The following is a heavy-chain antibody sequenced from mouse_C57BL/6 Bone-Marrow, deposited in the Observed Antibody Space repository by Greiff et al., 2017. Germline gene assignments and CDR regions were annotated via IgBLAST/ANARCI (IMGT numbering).Heavy chain of an antibody. V-gene: IGHV1-85*01. CDR2: IYPRDGST. CDR1: GYTFTSYD. D-gene: IGHD1-1*01. J-gene: IGHJ1*03. Sequence: QVHVKQSGPELVKPGASVKLSCKASGYTFTSYDINWVKQRPGQGLEWIGWIYPRDGSTKYNEKFKGKATLTVGTSSSTAYMELHSLTSEDSAVYFCARLEFDGSSGDWYFDVWGTGTTVTVSS. CDR3: ARLEFDGSSGDWYFDV.